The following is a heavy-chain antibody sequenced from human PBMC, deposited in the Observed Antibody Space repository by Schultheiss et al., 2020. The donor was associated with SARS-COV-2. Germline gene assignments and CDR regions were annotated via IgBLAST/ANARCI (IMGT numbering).Heavy chain of an antibody. J-gene: IGHJ6*02. CDR1: GFTFSSYA. CDR3: TTEGGQYCSSTSCYLFRYYYGMDV. Sequence: GGSLRLSCAASGFTFSSYAMSWVRQAPGKGLEWVGRIKSKTDGGTTDYAAPVKGRFTISRDDSKNTLYLQMNSLKTEDTAVYYCTTEGGQYCSSTSCYLFRYYYGMDVWGQGTTVTVSS. CDR2: IKSKTDGGTT. V-gene: IGHV3-15*01. D-gene: IGHD2-2*01.